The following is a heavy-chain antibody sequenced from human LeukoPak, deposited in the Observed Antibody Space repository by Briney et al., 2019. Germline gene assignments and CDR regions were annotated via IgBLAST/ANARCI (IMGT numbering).Heavy chain of an antibody. CDR1: GFSFSSYA. CDR2: ISGSGGST. CDR3: AELMGYQLPHGANWFDP. J-gene: IGHJ5*02. V-gene: IGHV3-23*01. D-gene: IGHD2-2*01. Sequence: GGSLRLSCAASGFSFSSYAMSWVRQAPGKGLEWVSAISGSGGSTYYADSVKGRFTISRDNSKNTLYLQMNSLRAEDTAVYYCAELMGYQLPHGANWFDPWGQGTLVTVSS.